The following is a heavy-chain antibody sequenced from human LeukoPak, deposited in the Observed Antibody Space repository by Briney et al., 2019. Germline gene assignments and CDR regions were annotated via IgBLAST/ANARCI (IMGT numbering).Heavy chain of an antibody. V-gene: IGHV3-48*01. CDR2: ISSSSSTI. Sequence: GGSLRLSCAASGFTFSSYSMNWVRQAPGKGLEWVSYISSSSSTIYYADSVKGRFTISRDNAKNSLYLQMNSLRAEDTAVYYCAKRTAAGYSYGPNWFDPWGQGTLVTVSS. D-gene: IGHD5-18*01. J-gene: IGHJ5*02. CDR1: GFTFSSYS. CDR3: AKRTAAGYSYGPNWFDP.